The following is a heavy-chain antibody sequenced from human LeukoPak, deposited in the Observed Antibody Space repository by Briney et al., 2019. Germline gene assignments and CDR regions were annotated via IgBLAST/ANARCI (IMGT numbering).Heavy chain of an antibody. CDR2: ISYDGSNK. Sequence: GGSLRLSCAASGFTFSSCGMHWVRQAPGKGLEWVAVISYDGSNKYYAGSVKGRFTISRDNSKSTLYLQMNSLRAEDTAVYYCARVRPGSNYVDFDYWGQGTLFSVSS. CDR1: GFTFSSCG. CDR3: ARVRPGSNYVDFDY. V-gene: IGHV3-33*05. D-gene: IGHD4-11*01. J-gene: IGHJ4*02.